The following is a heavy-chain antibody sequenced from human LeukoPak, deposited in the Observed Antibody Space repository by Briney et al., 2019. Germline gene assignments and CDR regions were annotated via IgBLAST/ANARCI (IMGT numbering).Heavy chain of an antibody. D-gene: IGHD5-12*01. CDR2: ISSSSSYI. CDR3: ARDSVATPYLLDY. CDR1: GFTFSSYS. J-gene: IGHJ4*02. V-gene: IGHV3-21*01. Sequence: PGGSLRLSCAAPGFTFSSYSMNWVRQAPGKGLEWVSSISSSSSYIYYADSVKGQFTISRDNAKNSLYLQMNSLRAEDTAVYYCARDSVATPYLLDYWGQGTLVTVSS.